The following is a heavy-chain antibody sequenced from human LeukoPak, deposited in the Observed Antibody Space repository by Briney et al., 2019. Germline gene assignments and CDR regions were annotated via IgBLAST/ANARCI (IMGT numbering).Heavy chain of an antibody. V-gene: IGHV1-8*02. CDR3: ARGQKTTEQQLGY. CDR1: GYTFTNYD. J-gene: IGHJ4*01. CDR2: MNPNSGNT. Sequence: ASLKLSCKASGYTFTNYDINWVRQATGQGLEWMAGMNPNSGNTGYAQNSQGRVTTTRNNSISTAYMELSSLTSEDTAVYYCARGQKTTEQQLGYWGHGTLVTVSS. D-gene: IGHD6-13*01.